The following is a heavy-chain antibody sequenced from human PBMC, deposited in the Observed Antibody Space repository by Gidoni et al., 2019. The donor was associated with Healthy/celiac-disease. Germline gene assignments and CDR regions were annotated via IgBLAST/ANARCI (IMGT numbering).Heavy chain of an antibody. CDR3: ARQGGSGSYSNDFDY. CDR1: GGSISSSSYY. Sequence: QLQLQESGPGLVKPSETLSLTCTVSGGSISSSSYYWGWIRQPPGKGLEWIGSLYYSGSTYYNPSLKSRVTLSVDTSKNHLSLKLRSVTAADTAVYYCARQGGSGSYSNDFDYWGQGTLVTVSS. D-gene: IGHD3-10*01. CDR2: LYYSGST. V-gene: IGHV4-39*01. J-gene: IGHJ4*02.